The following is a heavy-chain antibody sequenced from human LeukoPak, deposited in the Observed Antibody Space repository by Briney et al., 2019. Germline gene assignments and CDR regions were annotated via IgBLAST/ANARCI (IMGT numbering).Heavy chain of an antibody. D-gene: IGHD5-18*01. J-gene: IGHJ4*02. CDR2: ISGDCGST. CDR1: GFTFDDYA. Sequence: PGGSLRLSCAASGFTFDDYAMHWVRQAPGKGLEWVSLISGDCGSTYYVDSVKGRFTISRDNSKNSLYLQMNSLRTVDTALYYCAKDRGGYSYAADYWGQGTLVTVSS. V-gene: IGHV3-43*02. CDR3: AKDRGGYSYAADY.